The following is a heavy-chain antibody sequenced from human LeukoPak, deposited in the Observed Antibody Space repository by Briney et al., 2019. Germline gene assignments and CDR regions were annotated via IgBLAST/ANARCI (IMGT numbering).Heavy chain of an antibody. CDR1: GYTFTSYG. Sequence: ASVKVSCKASGYTFTSYGISWVRQAPGQGLEWMGWISAYNGNTNYAQKLQGRVTMTTDTSTSTAYMELRSLRSDDTAVYYCARVYSSIWTPADYFDYWGQGTLVTVSS. V-gene: IGHV1-18*01. J-gene: IGHJ4*02. CDR2: ISAYNGNT. CDR3: ARVYSSIWTPADYFDY. D-gene: IGHD6-13*01.